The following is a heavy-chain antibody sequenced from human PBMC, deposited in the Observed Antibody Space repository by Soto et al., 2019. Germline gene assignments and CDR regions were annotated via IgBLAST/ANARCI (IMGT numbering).Heavy chain of an antibody. D-gene: IGHD1-26*01. CDR1: GYTFTSYG. Sequence: GASVKVSCKASGYTFTSYGISWVRQAPGQGLEWTGWISAYNGNTNYAQKLQGRVNMTTDTSTSTAYMELRSLRSDDTAVYYCARDLRNIVGADYYSYYYRMDVWGKGTTVTASS. V-gene: IGHV1-18*01. CDR3: ARDLRNIVGADYYSYYYRMDV. CDR2: ISAYNGNT. J-gene: IGHJ6*04.